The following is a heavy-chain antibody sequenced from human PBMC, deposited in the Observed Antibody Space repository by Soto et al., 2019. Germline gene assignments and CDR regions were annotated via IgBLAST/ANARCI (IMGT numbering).Heavy chain of an antibody. D-gene: IGHD6-19*01. CDR2: IIPIFGTA. J-gene: IGHJ5*02. V-gene: IGHV1-69*13. Sequence: ASVKVSCKASGGTFSSYAISWVRQAPGQGLEWMGGIIPIFGTANYAQKFQGRVTITADESTSTAYMELSSLRSEDTAVYYCARALDSSGWYPNWFAPWGQGTLVTVSS. CDR1: GGTFSSYA. CDR3: ARALDSSGWYPNWFAP.